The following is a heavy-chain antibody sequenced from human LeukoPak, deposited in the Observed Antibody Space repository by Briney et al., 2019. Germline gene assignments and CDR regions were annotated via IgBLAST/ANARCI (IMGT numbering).Heavy chain of an antibody. CDR3: ARGGKLTMLRGVIDY. Sequence: GGSLRLSCAASGFTFSSYEMNWVRQAPGKGLEWVSYISSSGSTIYYADSVKGRFTISRDNAKNSLYLQMNSLRAEDAAVYYCARGGKLTMLRGVIDYWGQGTQVTVSS. J-gene: IGHJ4*02. D-gene: IGHD3-10*01. CDR1: GFTFSSYE. V-gene: IGHV3-48*03. CDR2: ISSSGSTI.